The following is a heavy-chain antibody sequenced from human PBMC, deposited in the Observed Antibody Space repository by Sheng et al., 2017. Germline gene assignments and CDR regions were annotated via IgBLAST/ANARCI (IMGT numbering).Heavy chain of an antibody. V-gene: IGHV3-30*03. Sequence: QGHLAESGGGVVQPGGSLRLSCAASGLALTSFGMHWVRQAPGKGLEWVALISYDGSHATYADSVEGRFTASRDNSQNTVYLQMTSLRPEDTATYYCARPPGDFLYALHIWA. J-gene: IGHJ3*02. CDR2: ISYDGSHA. CDR3: ARPPGDFLYALHI. CDR1: GLALTSFG. D-gene: IGHD2-21*01.